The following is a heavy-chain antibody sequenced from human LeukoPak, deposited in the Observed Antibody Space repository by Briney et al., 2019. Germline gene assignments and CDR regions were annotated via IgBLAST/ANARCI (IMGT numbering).Heavy chain of an antibody. J-gene: IGHJ4*02. Sequence: SETLSLTCTVSGGSLSSSSYYWGWIRQPPGKGLEWIGSIYYSGSTYYNPSLKSRVTISVDTSKNQFSLKLSSVTAAVTAVYYCARGTVAGFFDYWGREPWSPSPQ. D-gene: IGHD6-19*01. CDR3: ARGTVAGFFDY. CDR1: GGSLSSSSYY. CDR2: IYYSGST. V-gene: IGHV4-39*07.